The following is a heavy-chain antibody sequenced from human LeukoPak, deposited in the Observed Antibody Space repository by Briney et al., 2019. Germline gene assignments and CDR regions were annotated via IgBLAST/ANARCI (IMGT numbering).Heavy chain of an antibody. CDR2: ISQNGDNT. V-gene: IGHV3-64D*06. J-gene: IGHJ4*02. CDR3: MNPNHYGSGR. CDR1: GFSFSSYV. D-gene: IGHD3-10*01. Sequence: GGSLRLSCSVSGFSFSSYVLHWVRQARGKGLESVSGISQNGDNTYYADSVKGRFTISKDNSENTLYLQMNSLRPEDTAVYYCMNPNHYGSGRWGQGTLVTVSS.